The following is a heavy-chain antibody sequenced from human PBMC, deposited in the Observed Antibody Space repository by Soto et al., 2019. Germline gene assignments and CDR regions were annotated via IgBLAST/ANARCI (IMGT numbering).Heavy chain of an antibody. CDR2: ISGSGGST. CDR1: GFTFSSYA. J-gene: IGHJ5*02. V-gene: IGHV3-23*01. CDR3: AKDREWLVRGGVDP. D-gene: IGHD6-19*01. Sequence: GGSLRLSCAASGFTFSSYAMSWVRQAPGKGLEWVSAISGSGGSTYYADSVKGRFTISRDNSKNTLYLQMNSLRAEDTGVYYCAKDREWLVRGGVDPWGQGTLVTVSS.